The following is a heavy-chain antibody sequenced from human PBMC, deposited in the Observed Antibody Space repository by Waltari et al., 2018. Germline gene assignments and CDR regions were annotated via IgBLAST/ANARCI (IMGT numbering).Heavy chain of an antibody. D-gene: IGHD3-22*01. J-gene: IGHJ5*02. CDR1: GGSFSGYY. Sequence: QVQLQQWGAGLLKPSETLSLTCAVYGGSFSGYYWSWIRQPPGKGLEWIGEINHSGSTNYNPSLKSRVTISVDTSKNQFYLTLNSVTAADTAVHYCARSGYYDSSGYYWWFDPWGQGTLVTVSS. CDR3: ARSGYYDSSGYYWWFDP. V-gene: IGHV4-34*01. CDR2: INHSGST.